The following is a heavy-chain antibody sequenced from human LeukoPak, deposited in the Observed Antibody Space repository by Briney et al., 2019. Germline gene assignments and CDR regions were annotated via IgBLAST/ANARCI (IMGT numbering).Heavy chain of an antibody. CDR3: TRFKGAAARGNYYYGMDV. V-gene: IGHV3-23*01. J-gene: IGHJ6*02. D-gene: IGHD6-13*01. Sequence: GGSLRLSCAASGFTFSSYAMSWVRQAPGKGLEWVSAISGSGGSTYYADSVKGRFTISRDNSKNTLYLQMNSLRAEDTAVYYCTRFKGAAARGNYYYGMDVWGQGTTVTVSS. CDR2: ISGSGGST. CDR1: GFTFSSYA.